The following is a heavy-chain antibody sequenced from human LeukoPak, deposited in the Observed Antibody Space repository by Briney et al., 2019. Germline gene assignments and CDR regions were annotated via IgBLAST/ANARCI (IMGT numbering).Heavy chain of an antibody. CDR2: IYPRGST. V-gene: IGHV4-30-2*01. Sequence: SQTLSLTCAVSGGSISSGSYSWSWIRQPPGKGLEWIGYIYPRGSTYYNPSLKSRVILSLDKSANQISLNLSSVTAADTAVYYCARFSPRAMGNYLDFWGQGTLVTVSS. CDR3: ARFSPRAMGNYLDF. D-gene: IGHD7-27*01. CDR1: GGSISSGSYS. J-gene: IGHJ4*02.